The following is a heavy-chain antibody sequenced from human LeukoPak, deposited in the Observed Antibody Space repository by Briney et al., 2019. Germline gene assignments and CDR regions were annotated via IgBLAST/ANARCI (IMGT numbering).Heavy chain of an antibody. CDR2: IYSDDTT. CDR1: GFTVSRKY. V-gene: IGHV3-53*01. D-gene: IGHD3-22*01. Sequence: PGGSLRLSCAASGFTVSRKYMSWVRQARGKGLEWVSVIYSDDTTYYAGSVKGRFTVSRDNSKNTLFLQMNSLRAEDTAVYYCAREYSSSFHAFDVWGQGTMVTVSS. J-gene: IGHJ3*01. CDR3: AREYSSSFHAFDV.